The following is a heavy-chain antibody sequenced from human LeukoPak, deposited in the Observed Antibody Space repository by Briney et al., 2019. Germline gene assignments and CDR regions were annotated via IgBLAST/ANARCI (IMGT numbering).Heavy chain of an antibody. CDR1: GGSVSSVGNY. CDR2: IYYSGIT. V-gene: IGHV4-61*08. J-gene: IGHJ4*02. D-gene: IGHD3-22*01. CDR3: ARLRALSYYDSSGDLYYFEY. Sequence: PSETLSLTCTVSGGSVSSVGNYWSWIRQPPGEGLEWIGFIYYSGITDYNPSLKSRVTISVDTSKNQFSLKLTSVTAADTAVYYCARLRALSYYDSSGDLYYFEYWGQGTLVTVSS.